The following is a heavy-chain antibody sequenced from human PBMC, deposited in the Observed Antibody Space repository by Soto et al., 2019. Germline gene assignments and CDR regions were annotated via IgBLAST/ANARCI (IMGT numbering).Heavy chain of an antibody. V-gene: IGHV4-59*02. CDR1: GYSVRSYY. D-gene: IGHD3-22*01. J-gene: IGHJ4*02. CDR2: IYYSGST. CDR3: AREKYYYDSSGHYQGGLLEY. Sequence: SETLSLTCPVSGYSVRSYYWTWIRQPPGKGLEWIGYIYYSGSTNYNPSLKSRVTISLDTANNRFSLKLTSVTAADTAVYYCAREKYYYDSSGHYQGGLLEYWGQGTPVTVS.